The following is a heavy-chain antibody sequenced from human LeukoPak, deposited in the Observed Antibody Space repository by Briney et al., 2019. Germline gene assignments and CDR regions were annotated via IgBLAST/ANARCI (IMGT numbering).Heavy chain of an antibody. CDR3: ARDGHYGSGAMGYFDN. CDR1: GFTFSDYG. V-gene: IGHV3-30*05. Sequence: GRSLRLSCAASGFTFSDYGMHWVRQAPGKGLEWVAVISYDGSNKYYADSVKGRFTSSRDNSENTVYLQMNSVRPDDTAVYYCARDGHYGSGAMGYFDNWGQGALVTVSS. CDR2: ISYDGSNK. J-gene: IGHJ4*02. D-gene: IGHD3-10*01.